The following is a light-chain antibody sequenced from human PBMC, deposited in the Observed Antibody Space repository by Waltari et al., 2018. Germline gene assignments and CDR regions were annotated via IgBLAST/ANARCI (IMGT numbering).Light chain of an antibody. CDR2: DVT. CDR3: SSYTGSTNNLYV. J-gene: IGLJ1*01. V-gene: IGLV2-8*01. Sequence: QSALTQPPSASGSPGQSVAISCTGTSSDVGAYNYVSWYQQHPGKAPKLIIYDVTKRPSAVPDRFSGSKSGNTASLTVSGLQADDEADYHCSSYTGSTNNLYVFGTGTKVTVL. CDR1: SSDVGAYNY.